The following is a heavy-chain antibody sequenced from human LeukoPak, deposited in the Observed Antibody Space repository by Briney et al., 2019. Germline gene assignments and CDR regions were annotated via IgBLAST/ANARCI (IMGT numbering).Heavy chain of an antibody. CDR1: GFTFADHA. J-gene: IGHJ4*02. D-gene: IGHD1-1*01. CDR2: INWNNGGI. V-gene: IGHV3-9*01. Sequence: PGGSLRLSCVASGFTFADHAMHWVRRAPGQGLEWVTGINWNNGGIVYAASVKGRFTVSRDNAKNTLYLQMNRLRPEDTAFYYCARDDYNTLGYNFHYWGQGTLVTVSS. CDR3: ARDDYNTLGYNFHY.